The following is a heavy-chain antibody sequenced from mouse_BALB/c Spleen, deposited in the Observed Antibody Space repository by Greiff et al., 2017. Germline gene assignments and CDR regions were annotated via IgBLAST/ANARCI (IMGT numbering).Heavy chain of an antibody. CDR2: IDPETGGT. V-gene: IGHV1-15*01. Sequence: LMESGAELVRPGASVTLSCKASGYTFTDYEMHWVKQTPVHGLEWIGAIDPETGGTAYNQKFKGKATLTADKSSSTAYMELRSLTSEDSAVYYCTRDGNYRFAYWGQGTLVTVSA. D-gene: IGHD2-1*01. CDR1: GYTFTDYE. CDR3: TRDGNYRFAY. J-gene: IGHJ3*01.